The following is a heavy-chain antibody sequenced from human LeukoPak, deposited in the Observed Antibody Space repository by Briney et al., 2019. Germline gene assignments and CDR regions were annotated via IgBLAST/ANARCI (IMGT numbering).Heavy chain of an antibody. CDR3: ARHYSRSSSWTYYYYYYYMDV. D-gene: IGHD6-13*01. CDR2: IHHSGRT. V-gene: IGHV4-38-2*02. J-gene: IGHJ6*03. CDR1: GYSISSDYY. Sequence: PSETLSLTCTVSGYSISSDYYWGWIRQPPGKGLEWIGSIHHSGRTYYNPSLKSRVTISVDTSKNQFSLKLSSVTAADTAVYYCARHYSRSSSWTYYYYYYYMDVWGKGTTVTISS.